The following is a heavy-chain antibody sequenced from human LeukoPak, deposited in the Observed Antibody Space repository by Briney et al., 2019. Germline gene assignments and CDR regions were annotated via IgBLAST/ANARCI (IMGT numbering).Heavy chain of an antibody. CDR3: ARAVTIATRSTGY. D-gene: IGHD6-6*01. Sequence: GESLRLSCAASGFTFSSYWMHWVRQAPGKGLVWVSRINTDGSTINYADSVKGRFTISRDNAKNTLYLQMNSLRAEDTAVYYCARAVTIATRSTGYWGQGTLVTVSS. V-gene: IGHV3-74*01. J-gene: IGHJ4*02. CDR1: GFTFSSYW. CDR2: INTDGSTI.